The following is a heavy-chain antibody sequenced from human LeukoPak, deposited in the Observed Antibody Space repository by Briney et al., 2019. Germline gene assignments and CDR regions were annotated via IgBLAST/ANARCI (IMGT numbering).Heavy chain of an antibody. J-gene: IGHJ5*02. CDR1: GFTFSSYG. V-gene: IGHV3-30*18. D-gene: IGHD6-6*01. CDR2: ISYDGSNK. Sequence: GRSLRLSCAASGFTFSSYGMHWVRQAPGKGLEWVAVISYDGSNKYYADSVKGRFTISRDNSKNTLYLQMNSPRAEDTAVYYCAKDRGPYSSSSFPGGFDPWGRGTLVTVSS. CDR3: AKDRGPYSSSSFPGGFDP.